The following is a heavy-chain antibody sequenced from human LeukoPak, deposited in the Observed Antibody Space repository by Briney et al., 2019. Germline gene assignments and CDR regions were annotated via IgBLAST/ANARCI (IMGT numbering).Heavy chain of an antibody. V-gene: IGHV3-7*01. J-gene: IGHJ4*02. Sequence: NIRQDGDLKHYVDSVRGRFTISRDNAENSLYLQMNSLRAEDTAIYYCAREIAGTIKSYFDYWGQGTLVTASS. CDR2: IRQDGDLK. CDR3: AREIAGTIKSYFDY. D-gene: IGHD1-7*01.